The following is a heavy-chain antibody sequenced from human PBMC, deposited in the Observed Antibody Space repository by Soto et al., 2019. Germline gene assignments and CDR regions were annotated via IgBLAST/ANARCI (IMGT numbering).Heavy chain of an antibody. J-gene: IGHJ4*02. CDR3: ARDRSYYDSSGSYSPPY. D-gene: IGHD3-22*01. Sequence: EVQLLESGGGLVQPGGSLRLSCAASGFTXXXYAMNWVRQAPGKGLEWVSAISGSAATTHFADSVKGRFTISRDNSKNTLYLQMNSLRAEDTAVYYCARDRSYYDSSGSYSPPYWGQGTLVTVSS. V-gene: IGHV3-23*01. CDR2: ISGSAATT. CDR1: GFTXXXYA.